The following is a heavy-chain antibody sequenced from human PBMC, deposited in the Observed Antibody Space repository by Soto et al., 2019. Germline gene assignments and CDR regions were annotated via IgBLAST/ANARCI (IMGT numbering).Heavy chain of an antibody. V-gene: IGHV1-8*01. D-gene: IGHD1-1*01. J-gene: IGHJ4*02. CDR2: MNPNTGNS. Sequence: GASVKVSCKASGYTFTSYDIYWVRQATGQGLEWMGWMNPNTGNSAYAQKFQGRVTVTSDTSRNTVHMELTGLRSEDTAVYYCARRAETNGWNGFGADKYYFDFWGQGTLVTVSS. CDR1: GYTFTSYD. CDR3: ARRAETNGWNGFGADKYYFDF.